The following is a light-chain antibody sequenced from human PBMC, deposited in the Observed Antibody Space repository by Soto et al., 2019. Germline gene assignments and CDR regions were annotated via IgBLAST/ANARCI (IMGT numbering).Light chain of an antibody. V-gene: IGKV1-39*01. J-gene: IGKJ4*01. CDR1: QGISSY. Sequence: DIQMTQSPSSLSASVGARVTITCRASQGISSYLTWYQQRPGKAPKLLIYAASTLESGVPSRFSGSGSGTDFTLTISSLQHEEFATYFCQQTYRSPLTFGGGTKVEI. CDR3: QQTYRSPLT. CDR2: AAS.